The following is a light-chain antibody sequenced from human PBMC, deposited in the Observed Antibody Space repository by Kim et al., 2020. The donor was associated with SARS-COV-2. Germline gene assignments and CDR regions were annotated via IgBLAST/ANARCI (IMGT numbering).Light chain of an antibody. Sequence: SAFFGDRVTITCQASQNIGTSLAWYQHKPGKAPTLLIFGASNLQSGAPSRFSGSGSGTEFTLSVHSLHPDDFATYYCQQYSTYWTFGQGTKVDIK. CDR3: QQYSTYWT. CDR2: GAS. V-gene: IGKV1-5*01. CDR1: QNIGTS. J-gene: IGKJ1*01.